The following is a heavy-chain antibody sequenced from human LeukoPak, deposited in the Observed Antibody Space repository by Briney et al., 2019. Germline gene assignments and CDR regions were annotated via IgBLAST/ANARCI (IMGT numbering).Heavy chain of an antibody. CDR1: GGTFSSYA. Sequence: ASVKVSCTASGGTFSSYAISWVRQAPGQGLEWMGGIIPIFGTANYAQKFQGRVTITADESTSTAYMELSSLRSEDTAVYYCARDVPGSIGTTARFDPWGQGTLVTVSS. V-gene: IGHV1-69*13. D-gene: IGHD1-1*01. CDR2: IIPIFGTA. CDR3: ARDVPGSIGTTARFDP. J-gene: IGHJ5*02.